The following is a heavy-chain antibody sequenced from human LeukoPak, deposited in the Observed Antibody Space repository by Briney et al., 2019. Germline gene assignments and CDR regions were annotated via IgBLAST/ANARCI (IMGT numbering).Heavy chain of an antibody. J-gene: IGHJ4*02. D-gene: IGHD3-3*01. Sequence: GGSLRLSCAASGFTFSYYCMSWVRQAPGKGLEWVANIKEDGSEKYYVDSVKGRFTISRDNAKNSLYLQMNSLRAEDTAVYYCARDRNDFWSGFSDYWGQGILVTVSS. V-gene: IGHV3-7*01. CDR2: IKEDGSEK. CDR1: GFTFSYYC. CDR3: ARDRNDFWSGFSDY.